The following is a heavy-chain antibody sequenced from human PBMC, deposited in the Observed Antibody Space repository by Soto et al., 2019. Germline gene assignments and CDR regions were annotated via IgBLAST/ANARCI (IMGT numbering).Heavy chain of an antibody. CDR1: GITFSSYS. V-gene: IGHV3-48*01. D-gene: IGHD4-17*01. J-gene: IGHJ4*02. CDR3: ARDLYGDYAVGF. CDR2: ISSSSRTV. Sequence: EEQLVESGGGLVQPGESLRLSCAASGITFSSYSMNWVRQSPGKGLEWVSYISSSSRTVYYADSVKGRFTISRDNAKNSLFLQMNGLRAEDTAVYYCARDLYGDYAVGFWGQGTLVTVSS.